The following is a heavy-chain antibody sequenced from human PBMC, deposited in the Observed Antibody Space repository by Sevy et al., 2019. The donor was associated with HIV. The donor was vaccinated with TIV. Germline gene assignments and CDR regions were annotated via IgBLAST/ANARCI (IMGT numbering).Heavy chain of an antibody. J-gene: IGHJ4*02. Sequence: GGSLRLSCEVSGFTFTTSAMSWVRQAPGKGLEWISYFRGSDDTTTFYADSVKGRFTISRDNSKNTLFLQMNSLRVEDTAIYYCAKDSGYRNGHGFDWWGQGTLVTVSS. CDR2: FRGSDDTTT. D-gene: IGHD5-18*01. CDR3: AKDSGYRNGHGFDW. V-gene: IGHV3-23*01. CDR1: GFTFTTSA.